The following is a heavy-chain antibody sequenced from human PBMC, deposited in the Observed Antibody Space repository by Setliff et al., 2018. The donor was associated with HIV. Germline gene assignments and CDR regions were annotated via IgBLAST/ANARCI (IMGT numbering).Heavy chain of an antibody. Sequence: GGSLRLSCVASGFTFSNYAMSWVRQAPGKGLEWVSGITGIGGGTYYADSVKGRFTISRDNSKNTLYLQMNSLSAEDTAVYYCAKGASLVPRRPHFCYFDYWGQGALVTVSS. CDR3: AKGASLVPRRPHFCYFDY. J-gene: IGHJ4*02. D-gene: IGHD3-16*02. CDR2: ITGIGGGT. V-gene: IGHV3-23*01. CDR1: GFTFSNYA.